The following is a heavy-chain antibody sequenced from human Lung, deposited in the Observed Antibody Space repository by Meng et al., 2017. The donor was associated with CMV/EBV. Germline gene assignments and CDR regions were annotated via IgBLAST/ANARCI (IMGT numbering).Heavy chain of an antibody. CDR3: ARLNDGDYEIYYCDS. Sequence: QLQLVQPGAEVKKPGSSVKASGRASGGTFNRYPITWVRQAPGQGLEWMGKIIPIIGKADSAQKLQGRVTITADKSAGTAYMELNSLRSEDTAVYYCARLNDGDYEIYYCDSWGQGTLVTVSS. CDR2: IIPIIGKA. J-gene: IGHJ4*02. CDR1: GGTFNRYP. D-gene: IGHD4-17*01. V-gene: IGHV1-69*09.